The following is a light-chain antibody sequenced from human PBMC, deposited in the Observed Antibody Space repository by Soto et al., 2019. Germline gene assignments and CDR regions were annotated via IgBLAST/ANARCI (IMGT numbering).Light chain of an antibody. Sequence: DIQMTQSPSSLSASVGDRVTITCQASQDISNYLNWYQQKPGKAPKLLIYDASNLETGVPSRFSGSGSGTDFTLTISSLQPDDFGTYYCQQSYSRVFTFGPGTKVDF. J-gene: IGKJ3*01. CDR3: QQSYSRVFT. CDR2: DAS. V-gene: IGKV1-33*01. CDR1: QDISNY.